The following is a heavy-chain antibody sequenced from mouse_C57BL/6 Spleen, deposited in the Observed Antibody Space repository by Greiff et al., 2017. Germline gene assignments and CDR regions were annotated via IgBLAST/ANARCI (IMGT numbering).Heavy chain of an antibody. J-gene: IGHJ1*03. CDR1: GYTFTNYW. CDR2: IYPGGGYP. CDR3: ARTMVTSYWYFDV. Sequence: VQLQQSGAELVRPGTSVKMSCKASGYTFTNYWIGWAKQRPGHGLEWIGDIYPGGGYPNYNEQFKGKATLTADKSSSTAYMQFSSLTSEDSAIYYCARTMVTSYWYFDVWGTGTTVTVSS. V-gene: IGHV1-63*01. D-gene: IGHD2-1*01.